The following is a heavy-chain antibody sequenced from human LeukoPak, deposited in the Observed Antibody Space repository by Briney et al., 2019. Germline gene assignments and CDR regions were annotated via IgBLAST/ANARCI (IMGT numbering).Heavy chain of an antibody. CDR1: GFTFDDYG. J-gene: IGHJ1*01. D-gene: IGHD3-22*01. Sequence: GGSLRLSCAASGFTFDDYGMSWVRQAPGKGLEWVAVISYDGSNKYYADSVKGRFTISRDNSKNTLYLQMNSLRAEDTAVYYCAKDPTLTYYYDSSGLWEGYFQHWGQGTLVTVSS. CDR3: AKDPTLTYYYDSSGLWEGYFQH. CDR2: ISYDGSNK. V-gene: IGHV3-30*18.